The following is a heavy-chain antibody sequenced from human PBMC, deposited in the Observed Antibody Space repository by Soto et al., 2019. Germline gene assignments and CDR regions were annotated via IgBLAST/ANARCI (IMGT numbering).Heavy chain of an antibody. D-gene: IGHD1-26*01. CDR3: ARDGSAVGYYYGMDV. Sequence: SETLSLTCTVSGGSISSGDYYWSWIRQPPGKGLEWIGYIYYSGSTYYNPSLKSRVTISVDTSKNQFSLKLSSVTAADTAVYYCARDGSAVGYYYGMDVWGQGTTVTSP. CDR2: IYYSGST. J-gene: IGHJ6*02. V-gene: IGHV4-30-4*01. CDR1: GGSISSGDYY.